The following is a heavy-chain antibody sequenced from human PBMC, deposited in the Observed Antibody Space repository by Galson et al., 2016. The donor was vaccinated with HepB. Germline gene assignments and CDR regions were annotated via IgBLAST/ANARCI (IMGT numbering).Heavy chain of an antibody. D-gene: IGHD3-3*01. Sequence: SVKVSCKASGYTFTSYYINWVRQATGQGLEWLGWMNPNSGNTDYAQKFQGRVTMTRSTSISTAYMELSGLRSEDTAVYYCARGEGPFDFWSGYYTNNWFDPWGQGTLVTVSS. J-gene: IGHJ5*02. CDR2: MNPNSGNT. CDR1: GYTFTSYY. CDR3: ARGEGPFDFWSGYYTNNWFDP. V-gene: IGHV1-8*01.